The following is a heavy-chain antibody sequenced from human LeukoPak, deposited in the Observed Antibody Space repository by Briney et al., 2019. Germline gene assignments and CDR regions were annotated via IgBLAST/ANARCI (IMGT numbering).Heavy chain of an antibody. V-gene: IGHV1-8*01. J-gene: IGHJ6*02. CDR2: MNPNSGNT. CDR3: ASGMVYFVHYYYGMDV. Sequence: ASVKVSCKASGYTFTSYDINWVRQATGQGLEWMGWMNPNSGNTGYAQKFQGRVTMTRNTSISTAYMELSSLRSEDTAVYYCASGMVYFVHYYYGMDVWGQGTSVTVSS. CDR1: GYTFTSYD. D-gene: IGHD2-8*01.